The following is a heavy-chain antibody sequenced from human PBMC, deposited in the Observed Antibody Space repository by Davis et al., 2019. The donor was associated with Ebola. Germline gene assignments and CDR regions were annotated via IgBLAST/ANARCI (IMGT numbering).Heavy chain of an antibody. CDR2: IYSGGST. D-gene: IGHD2-15*01. V-gene: IGHV3-53*01. J-gene: IGHJ4*02. CDR3: AKTVVVITARFDN. CDR1: GFTVSSNY. Sequence: GESLKISCAASGFTVSSNYMSWVRQAPGKGLEWVSVIYSGGSTYYADSVKGRFTISRDNSKNTLYLQMNSLRAEDTAVYYCAKTVVVITARFDNWGQGTLVTVSS.